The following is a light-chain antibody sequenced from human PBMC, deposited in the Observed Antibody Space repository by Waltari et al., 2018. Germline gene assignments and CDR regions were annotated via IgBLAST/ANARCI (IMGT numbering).Light chain of an antibody. V-gene: IGLV1-47*01. Sequence: QSVLTQPPSVSGTPGQRVTISCSGSSSNIGRNFVYWYQQLPGTAPKLLIYMDNPRPSGGPDRFSGSKSGPSASLAISGLRSEDEGNYYCAAWDDSLSGFVLFGGGTKVTVL. CDR1: SSNIGRNF. J-gene: IGLJ2*01. CDR2: MDN. CDR3: AAWDDSLSGFVL.